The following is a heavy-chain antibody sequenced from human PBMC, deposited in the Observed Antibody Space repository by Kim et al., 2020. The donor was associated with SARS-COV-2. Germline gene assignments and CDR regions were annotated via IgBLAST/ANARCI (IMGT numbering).Heavy chain of an antibody. D-gene: IGHD5-12*01. Sequence: QKFQGRGTMTRDTSTSTVYMELSSLRSEDTAVYYCARGSPRGYSGYDYSYWGQGTLVTVSS. CDR3: ARGSPRGYSGYDYSY. V-gene: IGHV1-46*01. J-gene: IGHJ4*02.